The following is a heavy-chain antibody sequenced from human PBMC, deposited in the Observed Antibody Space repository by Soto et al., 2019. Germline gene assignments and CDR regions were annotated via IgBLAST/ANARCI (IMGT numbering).Heavy chain of an antibody. Sequence: ASVKGSCKAAGYTFTRDGISWVRQAPGQGLEWMGWISGYNGDTKYAQKFQGRVTMTVDTSTTTAYMELRSLTSDDRAVYYCAKNGQPPYYYYGMDVWGQGTTVTVSS. CDR1: GYTFTRDG. V-gene: IGHV1-18*01. CDR3: AKNGQPPYYYYGMDV. CDR2: ISGYNGDT. D-gene: IGHD2-8*01. J-gene: IGHJ6*02.